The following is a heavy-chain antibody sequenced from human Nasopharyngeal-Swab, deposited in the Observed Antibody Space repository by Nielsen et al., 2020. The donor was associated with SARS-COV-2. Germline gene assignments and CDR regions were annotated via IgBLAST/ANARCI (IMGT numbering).Heavy chain of an antibody. Sequence: GESLKISCAASGFTFSTYAMTWVRQAPGKGLEWVSTIDAGGGNTWYADSVKGRFSISRDSSTNTLYLQMNNVRAEDTAVYYCATNNDYRFENWGQGTLVSVSS. CDR2: IDAGGGNT. D-gene: IGHD4-11*01. CDR1: GFTFSTYA. J-gene: IGHJ4*02. CDR3: ATNNDYRFEN. V-gene: IGHV3-23*01.